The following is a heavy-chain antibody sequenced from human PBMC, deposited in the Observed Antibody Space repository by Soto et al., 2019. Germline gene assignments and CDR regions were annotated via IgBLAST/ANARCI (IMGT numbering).Heavy chain of an antibody. CDR3: AKDPIAVVYGMDV. V-gene: IGHV3-23*01. CDR1: GFTFSNYA. Sequence: PGGSLRLSCATSGFTFSNYAMSWVRQAPGKGLEWVSAISSSGRTTYYADSVKGRFTISRDNSKNTLYLQMNSLRGEDTAVYYCAKDPIAVVYGMDVWGQGTTVTAP. D-gene: IGHD6-19*01. J-gene: IGHJ6*02. CDR2: ISSSGRTT.